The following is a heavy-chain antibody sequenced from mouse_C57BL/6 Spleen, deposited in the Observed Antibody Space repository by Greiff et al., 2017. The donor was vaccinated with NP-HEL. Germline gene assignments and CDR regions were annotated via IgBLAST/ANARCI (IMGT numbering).Heavy chain of an antibody. V-gene: IGHV1-64*01. CDR2: IHPNSGGT. CDR3: AEGSLFDY. J-gene: IGHJ2*01. CDR1: GYTFTSYW. Sequence: VQLQQPGAELVKPGASVKLSCKASGYTFTSYWMHWVKQRPGQGLEWIGMIHPNSGGTNYNEKFKSKATLTEDKSSSTAYMQLSSLTSEDSAVXYCAEGSLFDYWGQGTTLTVSS.